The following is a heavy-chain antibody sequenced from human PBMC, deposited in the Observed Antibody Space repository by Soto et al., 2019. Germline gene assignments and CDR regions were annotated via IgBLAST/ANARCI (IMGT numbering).Heavy chain of an antibody. D-gene: IGHD2-2*01. CDR1: GGSISSSSYY. V-gene: IGHV4-39*01. CDR2: IYYSGST. J-gene: IGHJ6*02. Sequence: SETLSLTCTVSGGSISSSSYYWGWIRQPPGKGLEWIGSIYYSGSTYYNPSLKSRVTISVDTSKNQFSLKLSSVTAADTAVYYCARKKVVVPFSGMDVWGQGTTVTVSS. CDR3: ARKKVVVPFSGMDV.